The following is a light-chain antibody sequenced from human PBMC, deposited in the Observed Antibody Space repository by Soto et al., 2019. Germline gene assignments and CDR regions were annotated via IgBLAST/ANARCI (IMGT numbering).Light chain of an antibody. V-gene: IGLV2-14*01. CDR1: SDDIGAYNY. J-gene: IGLJ1*01. CDR3: SSYRSSSTLYV. Sequence: QSVLTQPASVSGSPGQSITISCTGTSDDIGAYNYVSWYQQHPGKAPKLLIFDVNTRPSGISDRFSGSKSANTASLTISGLQTEDEADYYCSSYRSSSTLYVFGTGTKVTVL. CDR2: DVN.